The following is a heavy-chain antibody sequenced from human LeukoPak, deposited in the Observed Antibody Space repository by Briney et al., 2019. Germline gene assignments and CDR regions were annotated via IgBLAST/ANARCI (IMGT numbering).Heavy chain of an antibody. J-gene: IGHJ4*02. CDR2: IKPDGSEK. V-gene: IGHV3-7*01. CDR3: ARDSKKQQLVLDY. CDR1: GFTFSSSW. D-gene: IGHD6-13*01. Sequence: GVSLRLSCAASGFTFSSSWMSWVRQAPGKGLEWVTNIKPDGSEKYYVDSVKGRFTISRDNSKNTLYLQMNSLRAEDTAVYYCARDSKKQQLVLDYWGQGTLVTVSS.